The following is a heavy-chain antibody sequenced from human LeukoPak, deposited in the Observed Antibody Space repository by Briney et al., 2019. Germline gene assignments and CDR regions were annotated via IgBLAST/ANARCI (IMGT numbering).Heavy chain of an antibody. J-gene: IGHJ3*02. CDR1: GFTFSSYW. D-gene: IGHD2-15*01. CDR3: ARVGVVVYAFGI. V-gene: IGHV3-74*01. Sequence: GGSLRLSCAASGFTFSSYWMHWVRQAPEKWLVWVSRIKIDGTSTTYADSVKGRFTISRDNAKNTLYLQMNSLRAEDTAVYYCARVGVVVYAFGIWGQGTMVTVSS. CDR2: IKIDGTST.